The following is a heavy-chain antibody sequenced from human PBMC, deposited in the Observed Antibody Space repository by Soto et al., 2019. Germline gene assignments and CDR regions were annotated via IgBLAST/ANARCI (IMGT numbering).Heavy chain of an antibody. J-gene: IGHJ4*02. D-gene: IGHD5-18*01. CDR2: INHSGST. CDR3: ARAQGYGYGFPFDS. V-gene: IGHV4-34*01. Sequence: PSETLSLTCAVYGGSFSGYYWSWIRQPPGKGLEWIGEINHSGSTNYNPSLKSRVTISVDTSKNQFSLKLISVTAADTAVYYCARAQGYGYGFPFDSWGQGTLVTVSS. CDR1: GGSFSGYY.